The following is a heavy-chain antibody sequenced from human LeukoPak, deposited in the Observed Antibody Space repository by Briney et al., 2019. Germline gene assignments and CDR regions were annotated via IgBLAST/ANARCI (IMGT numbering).Heavy chain of an antibody. D-gene: IGHD2-2*02. Sequence: GASVKVSCKASGYTFTSYYMHWVRQAPGQGLEWMGIVNPSGGSTSYAQKFQGRVTMTRDTSTSTVYMELSSLRSEDTAVYYCARSGVCSSTSCYKYCGMDVWGQGTTVTVSS. CDR1: GYTFTSYY. CDR2: VNPSGGST. J-gene: IGHJ6*02. V-gene: IGHV1-46*01. CDR3: ARSGVCSSTSCYKYCGMDV.